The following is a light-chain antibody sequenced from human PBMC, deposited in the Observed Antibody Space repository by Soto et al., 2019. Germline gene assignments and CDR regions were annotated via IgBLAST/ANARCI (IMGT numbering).Light chain of an antibody. CDR1: QRVSSN. CDR3: QQYNSWPLT. Sequence: EIVMTQYPATLSVSPGERAPLSCWASQRVSSNLAWYQQKPGQAPRLLIYGASTRATDTPAKFSGSGSGTEFSHTISSLQSEDFALYYCQQYNSWPLTFGGGTKVDIK. J-gene: IGKJ4*01. CDR2: GAS. V-gene: IGKV3-15*01.